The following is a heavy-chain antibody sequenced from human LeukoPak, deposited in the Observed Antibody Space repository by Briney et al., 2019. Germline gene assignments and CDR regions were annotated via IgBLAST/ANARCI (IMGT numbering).Heavy chain of an antibody. V-gene: IGHV4-59*01. D-gene: IGHD2-2*01. Sequence: SETLSLTCTLSGDSISRYYWSWIRQPPGKGLEWIGYIYYSGSTNYNPSLKSRVTISVDTSKNQFSLKLSSVTAAATAVFYCARGLGYCSGTTCLTYFDYWGQGTLVTASS. J-gene: IGHJ4*02. CDR1: GDSISRYY. CDR2: IYYSGST. CDR3: ARGLGYCSGTTCLTYFDY.